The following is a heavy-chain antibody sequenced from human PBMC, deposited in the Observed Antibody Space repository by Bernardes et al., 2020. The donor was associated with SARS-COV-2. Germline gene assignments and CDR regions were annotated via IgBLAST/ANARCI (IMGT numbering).Heavy chain of an antibody. J-gene: IGHJ2*01. CDR3: ARDTEYGDYVDRGWYFDL. D-gene: IGHD4-17*01. CDR1: GGSINSYY. Sequence: SETLSLTCTVSGGSINSYYWSWIRQPPGKGLEWIGYIYYSGSTNYNPSLKSRVTISVDTSKNQFSLKLSSVTAADTAVYYCARDTEYGDYVDRGWYFDLWGRGTLVTVSS. V-gene: IGHV4-59*01. CDR2: IYYSGST.